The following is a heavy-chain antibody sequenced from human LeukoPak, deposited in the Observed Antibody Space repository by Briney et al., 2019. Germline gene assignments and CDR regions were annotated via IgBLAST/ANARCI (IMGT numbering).Heavy chain of an antibody. CDR3: AIKHSAGTYLGAFDI. CDR1: GYTFTGYY. J-gene: IGHJ3*02. D-gene: IGHD6-19*01. Sequence: ASVKVSCKASGYTFTGYYMHWVRQAPGQGLEWMGWINPNSGGTNYAQKFQGRVTMTRNTSISTAYMELSSLRSEDTAVYYCAIKHSAGTYLGAFDIWGQGTMVTVSS. CDR2: INPNSGGT. V-gene: IGHV1-2*02.